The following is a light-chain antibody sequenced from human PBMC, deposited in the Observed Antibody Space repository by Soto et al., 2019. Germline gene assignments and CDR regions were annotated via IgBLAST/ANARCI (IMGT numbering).Light chain of an antibody. CDR3: QKYNSAPYT. Sequence: DIQMTQSPSPLSASVGDRVTITCRASQDISNYLAWYQQKPGKVPKLLIYATSTLQSGVPSRFSCGGSGTDFTLTISSLQPEDVATYYCQKYNSAPYTFGQGTRLEI. J-gene: IGKJ2*01. CDR1: QDISNY. CDR2: ATS. V-gene: IGKV1-27*01.